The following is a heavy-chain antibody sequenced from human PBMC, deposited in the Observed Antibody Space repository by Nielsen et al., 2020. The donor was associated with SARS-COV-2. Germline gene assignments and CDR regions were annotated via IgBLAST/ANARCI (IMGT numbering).Heavy chain of an antibody. CDR2: IYSGGST. CDR1: GFTVSSSY. Sequence: GESLKISCAASGFTVSSSYMSWVRQAPGKGLEWVSVIYSGGSTYYADSVKGRFTISRHNSKNTLYLQMNSLRAEDTAVYYCARARGWFDPWGQGTLVTVSS. D-gene: IGHD3-10*01. CDR3: ARARGWFDP. J-gene: IGHJ5*02. V-gene: IGHV3-53*04.